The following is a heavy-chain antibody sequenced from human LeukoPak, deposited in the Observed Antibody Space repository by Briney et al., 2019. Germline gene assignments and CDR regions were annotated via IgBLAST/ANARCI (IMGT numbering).Heavy chain of an antibody. CDR2: IIPIFGTA. CDR3: GRDGKRSPRDFWSGYHVW. D-gene: IGHD3-3*01. Sequence: SVKLSCKASGGTFSSYAISWVRQAPGQGLEWMGRIIPIFGTANYAQKFQGRVTITTDESTSTAYMELSSLRSEDTAVYCCGRDGKRSPRDFWSGYHVWWGEGTLVTVSS. J-gene: IGHJ4*02. CDR1: GGTFSSYA. V-gene: IGHV1-69*05.